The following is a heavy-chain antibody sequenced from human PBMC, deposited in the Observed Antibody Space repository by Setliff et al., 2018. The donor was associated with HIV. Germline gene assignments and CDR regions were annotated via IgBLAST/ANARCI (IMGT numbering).Heavy chain of an antibody. CDR3: ATPGVGAGTFDI. V-gene: IGHV1-18*04. CDR2: VSVYNGNT. D-gene: IGHD3-10*01. Sequence: ASVKVSCKASGYSFTFYGLHWVRQAPGQGLEWMGWVSVYNGNTKYAENFQDRLTLTTDASTGTGFMELRGLRSDDTAVYYCATPGVGAGTFDIWGRGTMVTVSS. CDR1: GYSFTFYG. J-gene: IGHJ3*02.